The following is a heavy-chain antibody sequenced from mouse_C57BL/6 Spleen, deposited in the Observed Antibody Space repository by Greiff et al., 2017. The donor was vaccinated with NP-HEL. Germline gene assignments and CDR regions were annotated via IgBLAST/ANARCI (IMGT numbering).Heavy chain of an antibody. D-gene: IGHD2-5*01. Sequence: QVQLQQPGAELVKPGASVKLSCKASGYTFTSYWMHWVKQRPGQGLEWIGLIHPNSGSTNYNEKFKSKATLTVDKSSSTAYMQLSSLTSEDSAVYYCAGGDCSDYGDAMDYWGQGTSVTVSS. CDR1: GYTFTSYW. CDR2: IHPNSGST. J-gene: IGHJ4*01. V-gene: IGHV1-64*01. CDR3: AGGDCSDYGDAMDY.